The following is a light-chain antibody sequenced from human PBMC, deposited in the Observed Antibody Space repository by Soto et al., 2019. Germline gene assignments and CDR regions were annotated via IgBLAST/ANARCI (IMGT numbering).Light chain of an antibody. Sequence: EIVLTQSPSTLSWSPGERATLSWRPSEGGRSNYLALYQQKSGQAPSLLLYGTSSRATGIPERFSGSGSGTDFTLTITRLEPEDFAVYYCHHYGSSRTFGQWTKVDNK. CDR1: EGGRSNY. CDR3: HHYGSSRT. CDR2: GTS. J-gene: IGKJ1*01. V-gene: IGKV3-20*01.